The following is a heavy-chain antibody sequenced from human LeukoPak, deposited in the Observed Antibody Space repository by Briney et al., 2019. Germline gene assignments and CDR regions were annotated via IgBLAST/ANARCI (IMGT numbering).Heavy chain of an antibody. CDR3: ARDSNSHLYSYFSMDV. J-gene: IGHJ6*03. Sequence: SETLSLICTVSGYSISSGYYWSWIRQPPGKGLEWIGYIYYSGSTNYNPSLKSRVTISVDSSKNQFSLNLKSVTAADTAVYYCARDSNSHLYSYFSMDVWGKGTTVTVSS. D-gene: IGHD4-11*01. CDR2: IYYSGST. V-gene: IGHV4-59*01. CDR1: GYSISSGYY.